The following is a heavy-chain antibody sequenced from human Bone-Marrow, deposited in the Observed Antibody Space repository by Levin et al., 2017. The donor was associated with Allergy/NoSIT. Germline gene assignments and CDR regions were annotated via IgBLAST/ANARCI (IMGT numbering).Heavy chain of an antibody. CDR3: ARGEFGFDS. CDR2: IDRSGTTI. J-gene: IGHJ4*02. D-gene: IGHD3-16*01. V-gene: IGHV3-48*03. Sequence: GGSLRLSCEASGFSFSNYEMNWVRQAPGKGLEWVAHIDRSGTTIYYEDSVKGRLTVSRDNAKNSLFLQMNDLRDADTATYHCARGEFGFDSWGQGTPVTVSS. CDR1: GFSFSNYE.